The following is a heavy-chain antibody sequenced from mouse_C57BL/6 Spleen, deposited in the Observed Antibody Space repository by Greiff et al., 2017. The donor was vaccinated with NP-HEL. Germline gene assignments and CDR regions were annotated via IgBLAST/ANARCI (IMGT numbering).Heavy chain of an antibody. J-gene: IGHJ4*01. V-gene: IGHV3-6*01. CDR1: GYSITSGYY. CDR2: ISYDGSN. CDR3: ARYYGNPYYYAMDY. D-gene: IGHD2-1*01. Sequence: EVHLVESGPGLVKPSQSLSLTCSVTGYSITSGYYWNWIRQFPGNKLEWMGYISYDGSNNYNPSLKNRISITRDTSKNQFFLKLNSVTTEDTATYYCARYYGNPYYYAMDYWGQGTSVTVSS.